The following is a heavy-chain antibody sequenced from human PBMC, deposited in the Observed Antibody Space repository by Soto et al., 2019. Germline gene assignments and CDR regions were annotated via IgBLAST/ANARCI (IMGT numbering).Heavy chain of an antibody. J-gene: IGHJ4*02. CDR1: GFTFSAFD. CDR3: ARRTGTAPRFDY. D-gene: IGHD1-7*01. CDR2: ISYDGSNQ. V-gene: IGHV3-30-3*01. Sequence: QVQLVESGGGVVQPGRSLRLSCSASGFTFSAFDMYWVRQAPGKGLDWVSFISYDGSNQYYAGSVTGRFTVSRDNSKTTLFLLMHSLRPEDTAVYFCARRTGTAPRFDYWGQGTLVTVSS.